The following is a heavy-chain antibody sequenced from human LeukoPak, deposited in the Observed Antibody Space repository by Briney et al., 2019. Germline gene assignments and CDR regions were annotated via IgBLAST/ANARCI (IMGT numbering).Heavy chain of an antibody. V-gene: IGHV4-34*01. J-gene: IGHJ6*03. CDR2: INDSGSN. CDR1: GGSFSGYD. Sequence: SETLSLTCAVYGGSFSGYDWSWIRQPPGKGLEWIGEINDSGSNNYNPSLKSRVTISVDTSKNQFSLKLSSVPAADTAVYYCARGTAVGSMDVWGKGTTVTVSS. CDR3: ARGTAVGSMDV. D-gene: IGHD6-13*01.